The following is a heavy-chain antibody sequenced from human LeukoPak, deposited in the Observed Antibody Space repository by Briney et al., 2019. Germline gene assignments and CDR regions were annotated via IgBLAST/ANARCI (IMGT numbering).Heavy chain of an antibody. CDR2: IYYSGST. V-gene: IGHV4-59*01. J-gene: IGHJ4*02. D-gene: IGHD3-3*01. CDR1: GGSISSYY. Sequence: PSETLSLTCTVSGGSISSYYWSWIRQPPGKGLEWIGYIYYSGSTNYNPSLKSRVTISVDTSKNQFSLKLSSVTAADTAVYYCARGVSYDFWSGYYTYFDYWGQGTLVTVSS. CDR3: ARGVSYDFWSGYYTYFDY.